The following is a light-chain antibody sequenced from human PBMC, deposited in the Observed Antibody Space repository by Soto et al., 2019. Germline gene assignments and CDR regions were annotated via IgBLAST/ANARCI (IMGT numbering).Light chain of an antibody. J-gene: IGKJ2*01. CDR2: GAS. V-gene: IGKV3-20*01. CDR1: QSVSSSY. CDR3: QQYGSSPQYT. Sequence: EIVLTQSPGTLSLSPGERATLSCRASQSVSSSYLAWYQQKPGQAPRLLIYGASSRATGIPDRFSGSGSGTDFTLPISRLEPEDFAVYYWQQYGSSPQYTFGQGTKLEIK.